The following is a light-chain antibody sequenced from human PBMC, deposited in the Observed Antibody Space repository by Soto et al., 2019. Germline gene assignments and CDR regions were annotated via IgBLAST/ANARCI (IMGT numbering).Light chain of an antibody. CDR1: QSVSSN. CDR2: GAS. CDR3: QQYNNWPTWT. J-gene: IGKJ1*01. Sequence: EIVMTQSPATLSVSPGERATLSCRASQSVSSNLAWYQQKPGQAPRLLIYGASTRATGIPARFSGSGSGKEFTLTISSLQSEDFAVYSCQQYNNWPTWTFGQGTKVEIK. V-gene: IGKV3D-15*01.